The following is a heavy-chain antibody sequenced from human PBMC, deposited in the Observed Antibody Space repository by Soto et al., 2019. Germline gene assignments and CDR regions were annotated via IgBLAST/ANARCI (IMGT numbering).Heavy chain of an antibody. J-gene: IGHJ3*01. D-gene: IGHD3-10*01. CDR1: GGSISSYY. CDR3: ARVWGGAFDF. Sequence: QVQLQESGPGLVKPSETLSLTCTVSGGSISSYYWSWIRQPPGKGLEWIGYIYYSGSTNYNPSLXSXVXIXXDTSKHPFSLKLSSVTAADTAVYYCARVWGGAFDFWGQGTLVTVSS. V-gene: IGHV4-59*01. CDR2: IYYSGST.